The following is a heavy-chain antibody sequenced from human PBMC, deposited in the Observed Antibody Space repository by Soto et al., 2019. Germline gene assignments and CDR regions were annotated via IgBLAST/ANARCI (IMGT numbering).Heavy chain of an antibody. CDR2: ISGIGHST. CDR3: AKRIMSTIGRFGS. V-gene: IGHV3-23*01. J-gene: IGHJ4*02. Sequence: GGSLRLSCAASGFTFSSYAMGWVRQAPGKGLEWVSSISGIGHSTYYADSVKGRFTISRDNSNNTLHLQMNSLRAEDTAVYYCAKRIMSTIGRFGSWGQGTRVSVSS. CDR1: GFTFSSYA. D-gene: IGHD1-1*01.